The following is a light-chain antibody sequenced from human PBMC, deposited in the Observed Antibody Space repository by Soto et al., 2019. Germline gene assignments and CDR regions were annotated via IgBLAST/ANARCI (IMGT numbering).Light chain of an antibody. V-gene: IGKV3-20*01. CDR1: QSVSSNY. CDR2: GAS. CDR3: QQYDTSPWT. Sequence: EVVLTQSPGTLSLSAGERATLSCRASQSVSSNYLAWYQQKPGQSPRLLIYGASNRASGISDRFSGSGSGTDFTLTIYRLEPEDFAVYYGQQYDTSPWTFGQGTKVEI. J-gene: IGKJ1*01.